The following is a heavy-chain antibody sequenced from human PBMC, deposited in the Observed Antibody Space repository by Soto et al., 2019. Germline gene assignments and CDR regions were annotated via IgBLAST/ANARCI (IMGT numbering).Heavy chain of an antibody. CDR3: ARDGGRYCSGGSCSDAFDI. CDR1: GYTFTSYA. Sequence: ASVKVSCKASGYTFTSYAMHWVRQAPGQRLEWMGWINAGNGNTKYSQKFQGRVTITTDKSASTAYMELSSLRSEDTAVYYCARDGGRYCSGGSCSDAFDIWGQGTMVTVSS. CDR2: INAGNGNT. V-gene: IGHV1-3*01. D-gene: IGHD2-15*01. J-gene: IGHJ3*02.